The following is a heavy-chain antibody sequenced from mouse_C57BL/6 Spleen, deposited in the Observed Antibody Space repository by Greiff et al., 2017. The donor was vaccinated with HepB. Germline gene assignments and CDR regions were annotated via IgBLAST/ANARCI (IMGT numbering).Heavy chain of an antibody. V-gene: IGHV1-61*01. Sequence: QVQLQQPGAELVRPGSSVKLSCKASGYTFTSYWMDCVKQRPGQGLEWIGNIYPSDSETHYNQKFKDKATLTVDKSSSTAYMQLSSLTSEDSAVYYCARSGDYDGKDFDYWGQGTTLTVSS. CDR2: IYPSDSET. CDR1: GYTFTSYW. D-gene: IGHD2-4*01. J-gene: IGHJ2*01. CDR3: ARSGDYDGKDFDY.